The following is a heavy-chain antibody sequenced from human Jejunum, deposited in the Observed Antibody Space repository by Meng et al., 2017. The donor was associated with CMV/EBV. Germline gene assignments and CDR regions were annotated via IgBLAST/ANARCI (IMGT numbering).Heavy chain of an antibody. D-gene: IGHD7-27*01. Sequence: QVNTVQLGAEVNKPGPAEKLSWQAPGYTFTAHSIGWVRQAPGQGLEWVGWISLGNGQTVYGHKVQGRVTVTTDTSTSTAYMELRSLRSDDTAMYYCARDVWGFDYWGQGTLVTVSS. V-gene: IGHV1-18*04. CDR3: ARDVWGFDY. CDR1: GYTFTAHS. CDR2: ISLGNGQT. J-gene: IGHJ4*02.